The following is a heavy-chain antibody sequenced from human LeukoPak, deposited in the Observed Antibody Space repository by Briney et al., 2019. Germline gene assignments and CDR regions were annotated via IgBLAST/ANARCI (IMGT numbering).Heavy chain of an antibody. J-gene: IGHJ4*02. V-gene: IGHV1-3*01. D-gene: IGHD6-19*01. Sequence: ASVKVSCKASGYTFTSYYMHWVRQAPGQRLEWMGWINAGNGNTKYSQKFQGRVTITRDTSASTAYMELSSLRSEDTAVYYCARVSSGWYSDYWGQGTLVTVSS. CDR2: INAGNGNT. CDR3: ARVSSGWYSDY. CDR1: GYTFTSYY.